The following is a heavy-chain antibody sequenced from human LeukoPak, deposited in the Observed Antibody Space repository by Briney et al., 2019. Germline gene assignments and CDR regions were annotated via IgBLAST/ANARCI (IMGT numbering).Heavy chain of an antibody. D-gene: IGHD4-17*01. V-gene: IGHV4-59*02. Sequence: SETLSLTCTVSGDSVSNYYWTWIRQPPGKGLEWIGYIFYSGSTNFNPSLKSRVTMSVDTSENQFSLKLSSVTAADTAVYHCARGPDYGDHQRPDYYYFGMDVWGKGTTVTVSS. CDR1: GDSVSNYY. CDR3: ARGPDYGDHQRPDYYYFGMDV. J-gene: IGHJ6*04. CDR2: IFYSGST.